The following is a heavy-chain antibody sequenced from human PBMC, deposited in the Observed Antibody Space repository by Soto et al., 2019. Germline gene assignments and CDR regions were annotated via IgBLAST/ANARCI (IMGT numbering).Heavy chain of an antibody. CDR3: ARPGYSSGAQNWFDP. CDR1: GGSFSGYY. CDR2: INHSGST. D-gene: IGHD6-19*01. V-gene: IGHV4-34*01. Sequence: PSETLSLTCAVYGGSFSGYYWSWIRQPPGKGLEWIGEINHSGSTNYNPSLKSRVTISVDTSKNQFSLKLSSVTAADTAVYHCARPGYSSGAQNWFDPWGQGTLVTVSS. J-gene: IGHJ5*02.